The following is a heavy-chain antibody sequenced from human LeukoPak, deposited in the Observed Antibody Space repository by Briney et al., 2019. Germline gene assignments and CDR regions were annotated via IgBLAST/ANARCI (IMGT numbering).Heavy chain of an antibody. Sequence: PGGSLRLSCAASGFTFSSYAMSWVRQAPGKGLEWVSAISGRTDGTYYIDSAQGRFTISRDNSMNTLYLQMDSLRAEDTAVYYCAKQLGYCSDGSCYFPYWGQGTLVTVSS. CDR1: GFTFSSYA. V-gene: IGHV3-23*01. CDR3: AKQLGYCSDGSCYFPY. D-gene: IGHD2-15*01. CDR2: ISGRTDGT. J-gene: IGHJ4*02.